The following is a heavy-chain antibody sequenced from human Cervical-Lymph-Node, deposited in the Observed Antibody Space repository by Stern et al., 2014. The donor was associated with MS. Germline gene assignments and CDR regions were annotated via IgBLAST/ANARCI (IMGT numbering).Heavy chain of an antibody. CDR1: GYTFTGYY. Sequence: VQLVESGAEVKKPGASVKVSCKASGYTFTGYYMHWVRQAPGQGLEWIGWINPNSGGTNYAQKFQGWVTMTRDTSISTAYMELSRLRSDDTAVYYCARLVSSGWYNWFDPWGQGTLVTVSS. CDR3: ARLVSSGWYNWFDP. V-gene: IGHV1-2*04. D-gene: IGHD6-19*01. J-gene: IGHJ5*02. CDR2: INPNSGGT.